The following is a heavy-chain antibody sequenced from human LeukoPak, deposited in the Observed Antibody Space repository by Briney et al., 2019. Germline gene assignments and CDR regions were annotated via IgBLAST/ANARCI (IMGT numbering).Heavy chain of an antibody. Sequence: SGGSLRLSCAASGFTFSSYWMHWVRQAPGKGLEWVSRINSDGASTTYADSVMGRLTISRDTAKNTLYLQVDSLRVADTAVYYCARGGRYSYGYIDYWGQGTLVTVSS. CDR1: GFTFSSYW. CDR2: INSDGAST. D-gene: IGHD5-18*01. J-gene: IGHJ4*02. V-gene: IGHV3-74*01. CDR3: ARGGRYSYGYIDY.